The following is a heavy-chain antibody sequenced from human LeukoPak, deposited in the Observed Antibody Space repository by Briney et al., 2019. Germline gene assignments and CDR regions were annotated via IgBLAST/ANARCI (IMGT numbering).Heavy chain of an antibody. Sequence: GGSLRLSCAASGFTFSSYAMSWVRQAPGKGLEWVSAISGSGGSTYYADSVKGRFTISRDNSKNTLYLQMNSLRAEDTAVYYCARGREYQLLSRWGQGTLVTVSS. D-gene: IGHD2-2*01. CDR1: GFTFSSYA. CDR2: ISGSGGST. CDR3: ARGREYQLLSR. V-gene: IGHV3-23*01. J-gene: IGHJ4*02.